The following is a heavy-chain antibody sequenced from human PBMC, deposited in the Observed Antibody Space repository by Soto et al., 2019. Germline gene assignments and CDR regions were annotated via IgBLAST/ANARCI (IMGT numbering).Heavy chain of an antibody. D-gene: IGHD2-15*01. Sequence: EVQLVESGGGLVQPGGSLRLSCAASGFTVSSNYMSWVRQAPGKGLEGVSVIYSGGSTYYADSVKGRFTISRDNSXNXXYLQMNSLRAEDTAVYYCARGCSGGSCYRDWFFDLWGRGSLVAVSS. CDR3: ARGCSGGSCYRDWFFDL. CDR1: GFTVSSNY. J-gene: IGHJ2*01. V-gene: IGHV3-66*01. CDR2: IYSGGST.